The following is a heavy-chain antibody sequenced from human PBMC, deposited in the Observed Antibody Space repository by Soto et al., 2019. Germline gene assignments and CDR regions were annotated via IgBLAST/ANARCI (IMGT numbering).Heavy chain of an antibody. CDR1: GGSIRSSTYY. J-gene: IGHJ6*02. V-gene: IGHV4-39*01. Sequence: SETLSLTCTVSGGSIRSSTYYRGWIRQPPGKGLEWIGSIYYSGSTHYNPSLKSRVTMSVDTSTNQFSLKLNSVTAADTAVYYCASVTRTCISTSCYRYYYGMDVWGQGTTVTVS. CDR2: IYYSGST. D-gene: IGHD2-2*02. CDR3: ASVTRTCISTSCYRYYYGMDV.